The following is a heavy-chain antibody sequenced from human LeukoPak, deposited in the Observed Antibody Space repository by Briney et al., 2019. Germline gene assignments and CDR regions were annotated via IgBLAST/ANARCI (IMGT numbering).Heavy chain of an antibody. D-gene: IGHD3-3*01. Sequence: SETPSLTCTVSGGSISSYYWSWIRQPPGKGLEWIGYIYYSGSTNYNPSLKSRVTISVDTSKNQFSLKLSSVTAADTAVYYCAREITIFGVVRFDPWGQGTLVTVSS. CDR3: AREITIFGVVRFDP. CDR2: IYYSGST. V-gene: IGHV4-59*01. CDR1: GGSISSYY. J-gene: IGHJ5*02.